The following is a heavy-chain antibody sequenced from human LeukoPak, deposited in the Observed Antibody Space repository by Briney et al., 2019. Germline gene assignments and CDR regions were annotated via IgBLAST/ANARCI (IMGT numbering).Heavy chain of an antibody. Sequence: SGGSLRLSCPASGFTFSSYAMSWVRQAPGKGLEWVSAISGSGGSTYYADSVKGRFTISRDNSKNTLYLQMNSLRAEDTAVYYCAKDGAAAGRNYYYYYMDVWGKGTTVTVSS. CDR3: AKDGAAAGRNYYYYYMDV. D-gene: IGHD6-13*01. V-gene: IGHV3-23*01. J-gene: IGHJ6*03. CDR1: GFTFSSYA. CDR2: ISGSGGST.